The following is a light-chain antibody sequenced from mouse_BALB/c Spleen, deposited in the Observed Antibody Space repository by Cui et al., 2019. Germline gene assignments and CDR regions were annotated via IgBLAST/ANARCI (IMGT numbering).Light chain of an antibody. CDR2: GAS. CDR3: GQSYSYPYT. V-gene: IGKV6-20*01. Sequence: NIVMTKSSKSMTMSVGERVTLSCKASENVGTYVSWYQQKPEQSPKLLIYGASNRYTGVPDRFTGSGSATDFTLTISSVQAEDLADYHCGQSYSYPYTFGGGTKLEIK. J-gene: IGKJ2*01. CDR1: ENVGTY.